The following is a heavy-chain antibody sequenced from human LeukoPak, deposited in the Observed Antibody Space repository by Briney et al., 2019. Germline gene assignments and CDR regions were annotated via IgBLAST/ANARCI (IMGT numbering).Heavy chain of an antibody. CDR3: ARVKAVAGNAFDI. D-gene: IGHD6-19*01. V-gene: IGHV1-3*01. Sequence: ASVKVSCKASGYTFSHYGVQWVRQAPGQTLEWLGWINAANGNTKYSQKFQGRVTITRDTSASTAYMELSSLRSEDTAVYYCARVKAVAGNAFDIWGQGTMVTVSS. J-gene: IGHJ3*02. CDR2: INAANGNT. CDR1: GYTFSHYG.